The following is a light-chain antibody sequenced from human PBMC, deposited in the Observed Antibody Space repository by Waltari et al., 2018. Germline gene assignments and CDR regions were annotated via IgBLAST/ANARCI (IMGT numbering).Light chain of an antibody. Sequence: DIVMTQSPDSLAVSLGERATINCKSSQSVLYSSNNKNDLAWYQQKPGQPPKLLIYWASTRDSGVPDRFSGSGSGTDFTLTISSLQAEDVAVYYCQQYYSTPPTFGQGTKLEIK. CDR3: QQYYSTPPT. CDR1: QSVLYSSNNKND. V-gene: IGKV4-1*01. J-gene: IGKJ2*01. CDR2: WAS.